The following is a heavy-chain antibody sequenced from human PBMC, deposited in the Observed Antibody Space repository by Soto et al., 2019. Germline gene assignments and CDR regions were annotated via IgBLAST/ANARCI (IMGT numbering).Heavy chain of an antibody. Sequence: QVQLVESGGGVFQPGKSLRLSCAGSGFTFSSYVMDWVRQAPCKGLEWVSVISYDGSNKYYADSVKGRFTISRDNSKNTLYLQMSSLRADDTAVYYCAKDRMGAGVRGYFDYWGQGTLVTVSS. D-gene: IGHD3-10*01. J-gene: IGHJ4*02. CDR2: ISYDGSNK. V-gene: IGHV3-30*18. CDR3: AKDRMGAGVRGYFDY. CDR1: GFTFSSYV.